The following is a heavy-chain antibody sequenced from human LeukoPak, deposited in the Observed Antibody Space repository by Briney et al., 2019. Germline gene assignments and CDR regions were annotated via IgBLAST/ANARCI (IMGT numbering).Heavy chain of an antibody. CDR1: GGSISSYY. D-gene: IGHD6-13*01. J-gene: IGHJ6*03. Sequence: PSETLSLTCTVSGGSISSYYWSWIRQPPGKGLEWIGSIYYSGSTYYNPSLKSRVTISVDTSKNQFSLKLSSVTAADTAVYYCAGIRIAAAGTLYYYYYMDVWGKGTTVTVSS. V-gene: IGHV4-59*04. CDR2: IYYSGST. CDR3: AGIRIAAAGTLYYYYYMDV.